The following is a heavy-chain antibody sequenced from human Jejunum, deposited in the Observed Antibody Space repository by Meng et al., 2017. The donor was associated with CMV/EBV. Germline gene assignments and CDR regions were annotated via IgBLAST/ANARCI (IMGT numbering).Heavy chain of an antibody. Sequence: QVQLVASGAEVKKPGASVKVSCKASGYTFTSYAMHWVRQAPGQRLEWMGWINTHTGNPTYGQGFTGRFVLSSDTSVSTANLQISSLKAEDTAVYYCARASRVLGGFDYWGQGTLVTVSS. D-gene: IGHD3-16*01. J-gene: IGHJ4*02. V-gene: IGHV7-4-1*02. CDR1: GYTFTSYA. CDR2: INTHTGNP. CDR3: ARASRVLGGFDY.